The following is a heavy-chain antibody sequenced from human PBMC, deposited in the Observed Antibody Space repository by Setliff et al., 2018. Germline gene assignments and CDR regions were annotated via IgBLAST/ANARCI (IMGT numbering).Heavy chain of an antibody. CDR2: INTGGGSA. CDR1: GYSFTSYF. Sequence: ASVKVSCKASGYSFTSYFMYWVRQAPGQGLEWMGTINTGGGSASIVDQFQGRVTMTGDTSTSTVYMELSSLTSDDTAVYYCARGGVAAAGKKGVFEHWGQGTLVTVSS. CDR3: ARGGVAAAGKKGVFEH. V-gene: IGHV1-46*01. J-gene: IGHJ4*02. D-gene: IGHD6-13*01.